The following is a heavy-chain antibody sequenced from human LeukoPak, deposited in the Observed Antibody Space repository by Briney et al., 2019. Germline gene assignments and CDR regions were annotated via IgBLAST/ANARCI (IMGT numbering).Heavy chain of an antibody. CDR3: ARGGPGEGIYDPHWFDP. D-gene: IGHD5/OR15-5a*01. CDR2: INSAGTKI. Sequence: GGSLRLSCAASGSTFSSYWMHWVRQAPGKRLVWVSRINSAGTKINYADSVKGRFTISRDNAKNTLYLQMNSLRVEDMAVYYCARGGPGEGIYDPHWFDPWGQGTLVTVSS. J-gene: IGHJ5*02. CDR1: GSTFSSYW. V-gene: IGHV3-74*01.